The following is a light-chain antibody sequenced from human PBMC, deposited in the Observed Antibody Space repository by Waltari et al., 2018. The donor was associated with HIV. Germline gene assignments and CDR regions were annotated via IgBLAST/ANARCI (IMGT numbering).Light chain of an antibody. CDR2: EVS. CDR3: SSYTSSSTSHV. J-gene: IGLJ1*01. V-gene: IGLV2-14*01. CDR1: SSDVGGYNY. Sequence: QSALTQPASVSGSPGQSITISCTGTSSDVGGYNYVSWYQQHPGKAPKLMIYEVSNRPSGVSNRLSGSKSGNTASLTISGLQAEDEADYYCSSYTSSSTSHVFGTGSKVTVL.